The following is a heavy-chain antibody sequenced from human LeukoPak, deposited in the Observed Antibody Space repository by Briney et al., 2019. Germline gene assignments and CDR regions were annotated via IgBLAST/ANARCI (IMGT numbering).Heavy chain of an antibody. CDR1: GYTLSKLS. CDR3: VTDPYTTTDDNNFEPQGAY. Sequence: ASVKVSCKAPGYTLSKLSIHWVRQPSGKGLEWLRAFAPEDGETIYAQEFQGRATMTADTSTDTAYMELSSLTSDDTAVYYCVTDPYTTTDDNNFEPQGAYWGQGTLVTVSS. CDR2: FAPEDGET. D-gene: IGHD5-24*01. V-gene: IGHV1-24*01. J-gene: IGHJ4*02.